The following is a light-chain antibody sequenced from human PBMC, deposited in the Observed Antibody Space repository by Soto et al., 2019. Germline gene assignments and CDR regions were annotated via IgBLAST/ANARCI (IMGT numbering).Light chain of an antibody. CDR1: SSDVGGYNY. V-gene: IGLV2-14*01. Sequence: QSVLTQPASVSGSPGQSITISCTGTSSDVGGYNYISWFQQHPGKAPKLMIYDVSNRPSGVSNRFSGSKSGNTASLTISGLQAEDEADYYCSSYTSITPHVVFGGGTKVTVL. CDR2: DVS. J-gene: IGLJ2*01. CDR3: SSYTSITPHVV.